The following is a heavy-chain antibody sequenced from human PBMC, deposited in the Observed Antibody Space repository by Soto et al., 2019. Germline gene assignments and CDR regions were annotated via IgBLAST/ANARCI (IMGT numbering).Heavy chain of an antibody. CDR3: AKDKRFSLEY. CDR1: GFTFSSYS. V-gene: IGHV3-21*01. CDR2: ISSSRTYI. Sequence: EVQLVESGGGLVKPGGSLRLSCAASGFTFSSYSMNWVRQAPGKGLEWVSSISSSRTYIYYADSGKGRFTISRDNARNSLYLQMNSLRAEDTAVYYCAKDKRFSLEYWGQGTLVTVAS. J-gene: IGHJ4*02. D-gene: IGHD3-10*01.